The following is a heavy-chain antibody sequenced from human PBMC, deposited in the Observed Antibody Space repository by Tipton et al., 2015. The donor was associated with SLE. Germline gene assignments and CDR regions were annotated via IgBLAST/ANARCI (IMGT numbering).Heavy chain of an antibody. CDR2: ISAYNGNT. Sequence: QSGAEVKKPGASVKVSCKASGYTFTSYGISWVRQAPGQGLEWMGWISAYNGNTNYAQKLQGRVTMTTDTSTSTAYMELRSLRSDDTAVYYCARDLLNYYDSSGYSPFDYWGQGTLVTVSS. D-gene: IGHD3-22*01. V-gene: IGHV1-18*01. J-gene: IGHJ4*02. CDR3: ARDLLNYYDSSGYSPFDY. CDR1: GYTFTSYG.